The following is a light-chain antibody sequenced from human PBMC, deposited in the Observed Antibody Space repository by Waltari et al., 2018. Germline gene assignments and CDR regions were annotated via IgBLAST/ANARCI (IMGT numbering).Light chain of an antibody. CDR2: GAS. J-gene: IGKJ2*01. Sequence: ETMMTQSPATLSVSPGESATLSCRASPSVNSNLAWYQQKPGQAPRLLIYGASTRATGIPARFSGSGSGTEFTLTISSMQSEDFAVYYCQQYNNWPLYTFGQGTKLEIK. CDR3: QQYNNWPLYT. V-gene: IGKV3-15*01. CDR1: PSVNSN.